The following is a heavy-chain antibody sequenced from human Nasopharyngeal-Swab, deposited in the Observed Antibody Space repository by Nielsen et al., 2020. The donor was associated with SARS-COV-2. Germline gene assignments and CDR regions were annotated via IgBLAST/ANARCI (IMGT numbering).Heavy chain of an antibody. J-gene: IGHJ6*03. D-gene: IGHD3-9*01. V-gene: IGHV1-69*10. CDR3: ARGGADDILTGPYYYYYMDV. CDR2: IIPILGIA. Sequence: WVRQAPGQGLEWMGGIIPILGIADYAQKFQGRVTITADKSTSTAYMELSSLRSEDTAVYYCARGGADDILTGPYYYYYMDVWGKGTTVTVSS.